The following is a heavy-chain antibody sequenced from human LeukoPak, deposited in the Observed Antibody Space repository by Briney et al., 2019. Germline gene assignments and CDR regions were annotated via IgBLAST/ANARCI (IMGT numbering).Heavy chain of an antibody. Sequence: SETLSLTCTVSGGSISSYYWSWIRQPPGKGLEWIGYIYYSGSTNYNPSLKSRVTISVDTSKNQFSLKLSSVTAADTDVYYCARHSGDVYYDFWSGYRRPYYFDYWGQGTLVTVSS. D-gene: IGHD3-3*01. V-gene: IGHV4-59*08. CDR1: GGSISSYY. CDR2: IYYSGST. CDR3: ARHSGDVYYDFWSGYRRPYYFDY. J-gene: IGHJ4*02.